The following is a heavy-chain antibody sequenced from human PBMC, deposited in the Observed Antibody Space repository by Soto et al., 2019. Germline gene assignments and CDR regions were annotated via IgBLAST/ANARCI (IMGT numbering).Heavy chain of an antibody. V-gene: IGHV5-51*01. Sequence: PGESLKISCKGSGYSFTSYWIGWVRQMPGKGLEWMGIIYPGDSDTRYSPSFQGQVTISADESISTAYLQWSSLKASDTAMYYCARTPDIVVVTATPAGEFDYWGQGTLVTVSS. CDR1: GYSFTSYW. J-gene: IGHJ4*02. D-gene: IGHD2-21*02. CDR3: ARTPDIVVVTATPAGEFDY. CDR2: IYPGDSDT.